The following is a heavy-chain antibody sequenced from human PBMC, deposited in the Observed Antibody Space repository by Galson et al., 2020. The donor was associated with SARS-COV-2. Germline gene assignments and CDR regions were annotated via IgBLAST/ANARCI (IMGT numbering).Heavy chain of an antibody. V-gene: IGHV3-30*04. CDR3: ARDGSYYDSSGYYENYCYYGMDV. D-gene: IGHD3-22*01. Sequence: GESLKISCAASGFTFSSYAMHWVRQAPGKGLEWVAVISYDGSNKYYADSVKGRFTISRDNSKNTLYLQMNSLRAEDTAVYYCARDGSYYDSSGYYENYCYYGMDVWGQGTTVTVSS. CDR1: GFTFSSYA. J-gene: IGHJ6*02. CDR2: ISYDGSNK.